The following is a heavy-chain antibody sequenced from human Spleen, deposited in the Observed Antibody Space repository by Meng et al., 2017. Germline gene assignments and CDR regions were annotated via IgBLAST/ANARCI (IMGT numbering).Heavy chain of an antibody. CDR1: GGSVSSGGYY. Sequence: QVQLQESGPGLLRPSETLSLTCTVSGGSVSSGGYYWSWIRQPPGKGLEWIGEIYHSGSTNYNPSLKSRVTISVDKSKNQFSLKLSSVTAADTAVYYCARGGAVAGLPWYFDLWGRGTLVTVSS. V-gene: IGHV4-61*08. CDR2: IYHSGST. D-gene: IGHD6-19*01. J-gene: IGHJ2*01. CDR3: ARGGAVAGLPWYFDL.